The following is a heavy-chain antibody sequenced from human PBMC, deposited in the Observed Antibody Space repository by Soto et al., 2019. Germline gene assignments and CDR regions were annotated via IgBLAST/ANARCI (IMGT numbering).Heavy chain of an antibody. Sequence: PGGSLRLSCAASGFTFSSYGMHWVRQAPGKGLEWVAVIWYDGSNKYYADSVKGRFTISRDNSKNTLYLQMNSLRAEDTAVYYCARAYYDFWSGYSDYYGMDVWGQGTTVTVSS. CDR3: ARAYYDFWSGYSDYYGMDV. V-gene: IGHV3-33*01. CDR2: IWYDGSNK. J-gene: IGHJ6*02. D-gene: IGHD3-3*01. CDR1: GFTFSSYG.